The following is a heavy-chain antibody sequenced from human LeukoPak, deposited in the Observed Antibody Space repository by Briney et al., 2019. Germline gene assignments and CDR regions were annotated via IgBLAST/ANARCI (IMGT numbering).Heavy chain of an antibody. J-gene: IGHJ4*02. CDR1: GYTLTELS. CDR2: FDPEDGET. V-gene: IGHV1-24*01. D-gene: IGHD1-26*01. CDR3: ATFYNWWELLGGNY. Sequence: GASVKVSCKVSGYTLTELSMHWVRQAPGKGLEWMGGFDPEDGETIYAQKFQGRVTMTEDTSTDTAYMELSSLRSEDTAVYYCATFYNWWELLGGNYWGQGTLVTVSS.